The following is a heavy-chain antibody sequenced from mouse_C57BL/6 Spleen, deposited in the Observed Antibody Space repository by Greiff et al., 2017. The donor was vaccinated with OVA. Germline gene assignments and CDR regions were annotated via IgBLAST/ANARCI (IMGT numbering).Heavy chain of an antibody. CDR2: ISYDGSN. Sequence: VQLKESGPGLVKPSQSLSLTCSVTGYSITSGYYWNWIRQFPGNKLEWMGYISYDGSNNYNPSLKNRISITRDTSKNQFFLKLNSVTTEDTATYYCARGAAFVDYWGQGTSVTVSS. V-gene: IGHV3-6*01. J-gene: IGHJ4*01. CDR1: GYSITSGYY. CDR3: ARGAAFVDY. D-gene: IGHD6-1*01.